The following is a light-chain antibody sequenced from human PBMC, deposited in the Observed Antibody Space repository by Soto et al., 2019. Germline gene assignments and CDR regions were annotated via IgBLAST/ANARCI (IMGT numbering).Light chain of an antibody. J-gene: IGKJ4*01. Sequence: EIVLTQSPATLSLSPGERATISCRASQSVSSYLAWYQQKPGQAPRLLIYDASNRATGIPARFSGSGSRTDFTLTISSLEPEDFAVYYCQQRSNWLTFGGGTKVDIK. V-gene: IGKV3-11*01. CDR3: QQRSNWLT. CDR1: QSVSSY. CDR2: DAS.